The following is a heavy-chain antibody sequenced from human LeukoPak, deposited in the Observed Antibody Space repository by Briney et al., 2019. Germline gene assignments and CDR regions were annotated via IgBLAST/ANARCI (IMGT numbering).Heavy chain of an antibody. CDR3: ARKGAAAGPFDY. D-gene: IGHD6-13*01. CDR1: GGSISSGSYY. J-gene: IGHJ4*02. V-gene: IGHV4-61*02. Sequence: SQTLSLTCTVSGGSISSGSYYWSWIRQPAGKGLEWIGRIYTSGSTNYNPSLKSRVTISVDTSKNQFSLKLSSVTAADTAVYYCARKGAAAGPFDYWGQGTLVTVSS. CDR2: IYTSGST.